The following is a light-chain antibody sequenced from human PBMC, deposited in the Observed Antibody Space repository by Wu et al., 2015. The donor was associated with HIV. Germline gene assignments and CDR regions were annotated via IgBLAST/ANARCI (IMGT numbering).Light chain of an antibody. V-gene: IGKV1-8*01. J-gene: IGKJ4*01. CDR2: ATS. CDR3: QQYYSHPLT. CDR1: RSISSY. Sequence: DRVIITXRASRSISSYLAWYQQEPGKAPNYLMYATSTLQSGVPSRFSGSGSGTDFTLTISCLQPDDFASYFCQQYYSHPLTFGGGTKVEGK.